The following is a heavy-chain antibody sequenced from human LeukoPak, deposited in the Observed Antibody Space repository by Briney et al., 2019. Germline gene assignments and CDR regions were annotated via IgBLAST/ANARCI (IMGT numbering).Heavy chain of an antibody. CDR1: GFTFSNYW. CDR2: INWNGGST. V-gene: IGHV3-20*04. J-gene: IGHJ4*02. D-gene: IGHD6-13*01. CDR3: ASFYSSTWYAVDY. Sequence: GGSLRLSCEASGFTFSNYWMSWVRQAPGKGLEWVSGINWNGGSTGYADSVKGRFTISRDNAKNSLYLQMNSLRAEDTALYYCASFYSSTWYAVDYWGQGTLVTVSS.